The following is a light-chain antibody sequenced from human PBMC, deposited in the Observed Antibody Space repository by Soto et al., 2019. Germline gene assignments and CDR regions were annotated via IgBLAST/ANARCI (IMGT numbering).Light chain of an antibody. CDR1: EDIANF. J-gene: IGKJ2*01. V-gene: IGKV1-33*01. CDR3: QHYDSIPQT. CDR2: DAS. Sequence: SQMNPSPSYLSESVGDRVTITCQASEDIANFLNWYQQTPGRAPKLLIYDASTMQTGVPSRFRGSGSGKDFTFTISILQPEDLATYYCQHYDSIPQTFGPGTKLEI.